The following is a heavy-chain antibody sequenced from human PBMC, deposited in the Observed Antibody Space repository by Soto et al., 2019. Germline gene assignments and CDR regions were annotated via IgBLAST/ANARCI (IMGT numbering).Heavy chain of an antibody. Sequence: QVQLQESGPGLVEPSETLSLTCKVSGGPMSRYYWSWIRQPAGKGLEWIGRVWTSGSTNYNPSLKSRVTMSIDTSNNHFSLKLNSVTAADTAVYYCARTVGAAYYFDYWGQGTLVTVSS. D-gene: IGHD1-26*01. V-gene: IGHV4-4*07. CDR2: VWTSGST. CDR3: ARTVGAAYYFDY. CDR1: GGPMSRYY. J-gene: IGHJ4*02.